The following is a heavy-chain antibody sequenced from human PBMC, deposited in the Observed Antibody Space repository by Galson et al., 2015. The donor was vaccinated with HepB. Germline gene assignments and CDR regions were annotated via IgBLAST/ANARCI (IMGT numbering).Heavy chain of an antibody. V-gene: IGHV3-7*01. CDR3: ARERCSSTSCFHDY. CDR2: IKQDGNEK. J-gene: IGHJ4*02. D-gene: IGHD2-2*01. Sequence: LRLSCAASGFTYSIYWMSWVRQAPGKGLEWVANIKQDGNEKYYVDSVKGRFTISRDNAKNSLYLQMNSLRVEDTAVYYCARERCSSTSCFHDYWGQGTLVTVSS. CDR1: GFTYSIYW.